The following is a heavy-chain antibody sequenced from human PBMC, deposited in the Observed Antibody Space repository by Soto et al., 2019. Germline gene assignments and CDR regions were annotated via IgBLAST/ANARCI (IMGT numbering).Heavy chain of an antibody. Sequence: GGSLRLSCAASGFTFSSYSMSWVRQAPGKGLEWVSAISGSGGSTYYADSVKGRFTISRDNSKNTLYLQMNSLRAEDTAVYYCANSLRLSLSVRFYYWGQGTLVTVSS. J-gene: IGHJ4*02. CDR1: GFTFSSYS. CDR2: ISGSGGST. CDR3: ANSLRLSLSVRFYY. D-gene: IGHD4-17*01. V-gene: IGHV3-23*01.